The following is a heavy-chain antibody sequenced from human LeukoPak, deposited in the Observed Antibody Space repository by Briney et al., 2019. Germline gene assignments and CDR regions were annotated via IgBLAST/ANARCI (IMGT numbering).Heavy chain of an antibody. CDR2: IRYDGSNK. CDR1: GFTFSSYG. V-gene: IGHV3-30*02. J-gene: IGHJ4*02. CDR3: AKDNPYYYDSSGYLY. D-gene: IGHD3-22*01. Sequence: PGGSLRLPCAASGFTFSSYGMHWVRQAPGKGLEWVAFIRYDGSNKYYADSVKGRFTISRDNSKNTLYLQMNSLRAEDTAVYYCAKDNPYYYDSSGYLYWGQGTLVTVSS.